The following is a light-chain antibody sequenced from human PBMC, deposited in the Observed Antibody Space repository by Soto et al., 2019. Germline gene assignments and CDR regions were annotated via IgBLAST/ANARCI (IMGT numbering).Light chain of an antibody. Sequence: SYELTQPPSVSVAPGQTARITCGGNNIGRKSVHWYQQKPGQAPVLVVHDDSDRPSGIPERFSGANSGNTATLTISRVEAGDEADYYCQLWDSSSDDRVFGGGTKLTVL. V-gene: IGLV3-21*02. CDR3: QLWDSSSDDRV. CDR1: NIGRKS. J-gene: IGLJ3*02. CDR2: DDS.